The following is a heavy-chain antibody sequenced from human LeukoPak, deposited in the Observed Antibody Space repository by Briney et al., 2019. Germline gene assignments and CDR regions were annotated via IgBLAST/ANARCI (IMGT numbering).Heavy chain of an antibody. V-gene: IGHV3-53*01. Sequence: PGGSLRLSCAASGFTVSSNYMSWVRQAPGKGLEWVSVIYSGGSTYYADSVKGRFTISRDNSKNTLYLQMNSLRAEDTAVYYCAREVWELRGAFDYWGQGTLVTVSS. J-gene: IGHJ4*02. D-gene: IGHD1-26*01. CDR3: AREVWELRGAFDY. CDR2: IYSGGST. CDR1: GFTVSSNY.